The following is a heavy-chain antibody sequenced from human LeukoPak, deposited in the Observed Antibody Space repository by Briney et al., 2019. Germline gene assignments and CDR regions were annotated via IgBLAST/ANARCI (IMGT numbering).Heavy chain of an antibody. CDR2: INHSGST. CDR3: ARGLVFGY. D-gene: IGHD2-15*01. V-gene: IGHV4-34*01. CDR1: GGSFSGYY. Sequence: SETLSLTCAVYGGSFSGYYWSWIRQPPGKGLEWIGEINHSGSTNYDPSLKSRVTISVDTSKNQFSLKLSSVTAADTAVYYCARGLVFGYWGQGTLVTVSS. J-gene: IGHJ4*02.